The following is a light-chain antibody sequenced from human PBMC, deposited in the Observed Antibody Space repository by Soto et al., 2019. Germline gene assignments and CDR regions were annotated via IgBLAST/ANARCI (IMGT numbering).Light chain of an antibody. CDR2: AAS. CDR1: QGISSY. Sequence: DIQLTQSPSFLSASVGDRVTITCRASQGISSYLAWSQQKPGKAPKLLIYAASTLQSGVPSRFSGSGSGTEVTLTIISLQPEDFATYYCQQLNSYPITVGQGTRLEIK. J-gene: IGKJ5*01. CDR3: QQLNSYPIT. V-gene: IGKV1-9*01.